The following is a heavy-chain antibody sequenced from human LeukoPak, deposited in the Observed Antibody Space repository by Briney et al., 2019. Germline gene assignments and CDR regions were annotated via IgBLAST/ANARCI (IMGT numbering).Heavy chain of an antibody. J-gene: IGHJ5*02. D-gene: IGHD6-19*01. CDR2: ISWNSGSI. V-gene: IGHV3-9*01. CDR3: AKGPPFIAVAGIRFDP. Sequence: GGSLRLSCAASGFTFDDYAMHWVRHAPGKGLEWVSGISWNSGSIGYADSVKGRFTISRDNAKISLYLQMNSLRAEDTALYYCAKGPPFIAVAGIRFDPWGQGTLVTVSS. CDR1: GFTFDDYA.